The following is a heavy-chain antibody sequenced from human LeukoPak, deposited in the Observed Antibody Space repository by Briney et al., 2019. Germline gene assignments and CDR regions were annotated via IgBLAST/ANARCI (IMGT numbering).Heavy chain of an antibody. J-gene: IGHJ4*02. D-gene: IGHD5-18*01. Sequence: GGSLRLSCAASGFTFSSYGMHWVRQAPGKGLEWVAVISYDGSNEYYADSVKGRFTISRDNSKNTLYLQMNSLRAEDTAVYYCAKSKRGYSYGYLDYWGQGTLVTVSS. V-gene: IGHV3-30*18. CDR3: AKSKRGYSYGYLDY. CDR1: GFTFSSYG. CDR2: ISYDGSNE.